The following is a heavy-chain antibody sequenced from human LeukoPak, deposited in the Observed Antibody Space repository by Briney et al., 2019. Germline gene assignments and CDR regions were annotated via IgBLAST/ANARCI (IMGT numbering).Heavy chain of an antibody. CDR3: AKWVGHTTSYWYFDL. CDR2: ISGSGGRT. D-gene: IGHD4-17*01. CDR1: GFTFASYG. J-gene: IGHJ2*01. V-gene: IGHV3-23*01. Sequence: PGGSLRLSCAASGFTFASYGMSWVRQAPGKGLEWVSAISGSGGRTYYADSVKGRFTISRDNSKNTLYLQMNSLRADDTAVYYCAKWVGHTTSYWYFDLWGRGTLVTVSS.